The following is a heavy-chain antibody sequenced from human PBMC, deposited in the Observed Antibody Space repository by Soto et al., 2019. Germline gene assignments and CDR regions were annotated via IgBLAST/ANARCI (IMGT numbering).Heavy chain of an antibody. J-gene: IGHJ4*02. CDR2: IKSKTDGGRT. CDR1: GFPFSNAW. D-gene: IGHD5-18*01. Sequence: GGSLRLSCAASGFPFSNAWMSWVRQAPGKGLEWVGRIKSKTDGGRTDYAAPVKGRFTISRDDSKSTLYLQMNSLKTAEPAGYYCTTDQGYSYGYVYFDYWAQGTVVTVSS. CDR3: TTDQGYSYGYVYFDY. V-gene: IGHV3-15*01.